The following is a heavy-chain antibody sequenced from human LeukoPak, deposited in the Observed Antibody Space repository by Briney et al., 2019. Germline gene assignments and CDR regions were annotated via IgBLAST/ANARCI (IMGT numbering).Heavy chain of an antibody. CDR1: GWSFNDYY. Sequence: SETLSLTCAVYGWSFNDYYWNWIRQPPGKGLEWIGEMNARGDTNYNPSLKSRVTISVDTSKKQFSLRLTSMIAADTALYYCARGQVPAARGYNWFDPWGQGTLVTVSS. CDR2: MNARGDT. CDR3: ARGQVPAARGYNWFDP. D-gene: IGHD2-2*01. J-gene: IGHJ5*02. V-gene: IGHV4-34*01.